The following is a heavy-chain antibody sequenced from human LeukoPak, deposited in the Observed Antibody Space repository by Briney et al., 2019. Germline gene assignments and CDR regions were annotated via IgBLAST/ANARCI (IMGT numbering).Heavy chain of an antibody. Sequence: GGSLRLSCAASGFPFKSYAMSWVRQAPGKALEWVSAMTGSGGSTYYADSVKGRFTISRDNSKNTLYLQMNSLRAGDTAVYYCAKRAAVSGSGYFDCWGQGTLVTVSS. V-gene: IGHV3-23*01. CDR3: AKRAAVSGSGYFDC. D-gene: IGHD6-13*01. CDR2: MTGSGGST. J-gene: IGHJ4*02. CDR1: GFPFKSYA.